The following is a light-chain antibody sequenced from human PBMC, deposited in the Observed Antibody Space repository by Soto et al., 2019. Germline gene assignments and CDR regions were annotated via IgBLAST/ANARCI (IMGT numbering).Light chain of an antibody. J-gene: IGLJ3*02. CDR1: SSDVGGYNY. CDR3: SSYTSSSTNWV. Sequence: QPVLTQPASVSGSPGQSITISCTGTSSDVGGYNYVSWYQQHPGKAPKLIIYEVSNRPSGVSNRFSGSKSGNTASLTISGLQAEDEADYYCSSYTSSSTNWVFGGGTKLTVL. V-gene: IGLV2-14*01. CDR2: EVS.